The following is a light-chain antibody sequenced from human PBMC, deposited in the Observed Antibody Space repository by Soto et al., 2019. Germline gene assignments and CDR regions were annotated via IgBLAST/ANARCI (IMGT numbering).Light chain of an antibody. CDR1: HDISKY. Sequence: DIQMTQSPSSLSASVGDRVTITCQASHDISKYLNWYRQKPGKAPNLLIYDASNLKTGVPSRFTGSGSGTDFTFTISSLQPEDMGTYYCQQYDTLPPTFGGGTKVEIK. J-gene: IGKJ4*01. V-gene: IGKV1-33*01. CDR2: DAS. CDR3: QQYDTLPPT.